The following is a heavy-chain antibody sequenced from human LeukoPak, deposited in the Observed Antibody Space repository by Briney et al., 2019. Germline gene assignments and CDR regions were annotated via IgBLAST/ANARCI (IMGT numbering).Heavy chain of an antibody. Sequence: SVKVSCKASGGTFSSYAISWVRQAPGQGLEWMGGIIPIFGTANYAQKFQGRVTITADESTSTAYMELSSLRSEDTAVYYCAKGNSGWYPEYWGQGTLVSVSS. CDR3: AKGNSGWYPEY. CDR1: GGTFSSYA. J-gene: IGHJ4*02. V-gene: IGHV1-69*13. D-gene: IGHD6-19*01. CDR2: IIPIFGTA.